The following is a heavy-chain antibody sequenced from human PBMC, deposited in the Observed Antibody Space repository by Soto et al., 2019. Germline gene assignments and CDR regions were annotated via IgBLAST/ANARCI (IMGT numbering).Heavy chain of an antibody. CDR3: ARMINPRGLLYYYYYMDV. J-gene: IGHJ6*03. CDR1: GYTFTSYG. V-gene: IGHV1-18*01. Sequence: GASVKVSCKASGYTFTSYGISWVRQAPGQGLEWMGWISAYNGNTNYAQKLQGRVTMTTDTSTSTAYMELRSLRSDDTAVYYCARMINPRGLLYYYYYMDVWGKGTTVTVSS. CDR2: ISAYNGNT. D-gene: IGHD3-16*01.